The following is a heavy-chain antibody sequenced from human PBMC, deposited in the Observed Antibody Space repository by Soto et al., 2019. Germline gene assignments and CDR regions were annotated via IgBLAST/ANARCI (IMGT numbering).Heavy chain of an antibody. J-gene: IGHJ4*02. CDR2: IDHSGTNT. V-gene: IGHV3-23*05. Sequence: EVQVLESGGGLVQPGGSLRLACAASGFYPMTWVRQAPGTGLEWVSTIDHSGTNTHYADSVKGRFTISRDNSRNTVHLQMNSLRAADKALYCCVAWASAHFDYWGQGTPVTVSS. CDR1: GFYP. CDR3: VAWASAHFDY. D-gene: IGHD3-16*01.